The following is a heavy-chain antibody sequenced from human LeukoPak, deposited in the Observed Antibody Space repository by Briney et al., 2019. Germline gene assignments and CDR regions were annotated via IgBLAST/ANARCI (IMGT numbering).Heavy chain of an antibody. D-gene: IGHD3-22*01. J-gene: IGHJ4*02. Sequence: SVKVPCKASGGTFSSYAISWVRQAPGQGLEWMGRIIPILGIANYAQKFQGRVTITADKSTSTAYMELSSLRSEDTAVYYCARSHYYDSSGYYGLGYYFDYWGQGTLVTVSS. V-gene: IGHV1-69*04. CDR3: ARSHYYDSSGYYGLGYYFDY. CDR1: GGTFSSYA. CDR2: IIPILGIA.